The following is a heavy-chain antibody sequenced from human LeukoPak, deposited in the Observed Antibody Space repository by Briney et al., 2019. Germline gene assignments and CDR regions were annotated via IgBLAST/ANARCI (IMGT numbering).Heavy chain of an antibody. CDR2: ISSSCSTI. V-gene: IGHV3-48*02. CDR1: GFTFSSYS. CDR3: ARGGSSWYVYYYYGMDV. J-gene: IGHJ6*02. Sequence: GGSLRLSCAASGFTFSSYSMNWVRQAPGKGLEWVSYISSSCSTIYYADSVKGRFTISRDNAKNSLYLQMNSLRDEDTAVCYCARGGSSWYVYYYYGMDVWGQGTTVTVSS. D-gene: IGHD6-13*01.